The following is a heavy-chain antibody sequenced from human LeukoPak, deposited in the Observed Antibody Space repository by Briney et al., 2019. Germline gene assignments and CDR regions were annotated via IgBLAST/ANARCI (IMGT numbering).Heavy chain of an antibody. CDR3: AKGGPNSSGYYYDWFDP. D-gene: IGHD3-22*01. J-gene: IGHJ5*02. CDR1: GFTFSSYA. V-gene: IGHV3-23*01. CDR2: ISGSGGST. Sequence: GSLRLSCAASGFTFSSYAMSWVRQAPGKGLEWVSAISGSGGSTYYADSVKGRFTISRDNSKNTLYLQMNSLRGEDTAVYYCAKGGPNSSGYYYDWFDPWGQGTLVTVSS.